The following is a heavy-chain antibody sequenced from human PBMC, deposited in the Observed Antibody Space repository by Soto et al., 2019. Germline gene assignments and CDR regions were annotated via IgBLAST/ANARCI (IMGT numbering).Heavy chain of an antibody. Sequence: SETLSLTCVVYGGSFSDYSWSWIRQPPGKGLEWIGEINHSGITDYNPSLKSRVTISVDTSKNQLSLRVTSVTAADTAVYYCARGMVRGVNWFDPWGQGTLVTVSS. CDR3: ARGMVRGVNWFDP. CDR1: GGSFSDYS. D-gene: IGHD3-10*01. V-gene: IGHV4-34*01. CDR2: INHSGIT. J-gene: IGHJ5*02.